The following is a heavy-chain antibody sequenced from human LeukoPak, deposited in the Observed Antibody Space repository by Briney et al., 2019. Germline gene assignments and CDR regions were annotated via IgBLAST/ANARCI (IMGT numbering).Heavy chain of an antibody. Sequence: GGSLRLSCAASGFIFSSYTLHWVRQAPGKGLEYVSAISSNGGGTFYADSVKGRFTISRDNSKNTLYLQMGSLRAEDMAVYYCARGSDWRQGTLVTVSS. CDR1: GFIFSSYT. CDR3: ARGSD. CDR2: ISSNGGGT. V-gene: IGHV3-64*02. J-gene: IGHJ4*02.